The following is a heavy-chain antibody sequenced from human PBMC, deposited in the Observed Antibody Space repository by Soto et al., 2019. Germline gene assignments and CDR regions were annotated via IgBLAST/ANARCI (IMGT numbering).Heavy chain of an antibody. D-gene: IGHD3-22*01. CDR3: AGGGYYDSSGSRNYHYYGMEA. CDR2: ISPYDDNT. CDR1: GYTFTSYG. V-gene: IGHV1-18*01. Sequence: QVQLVQSGTEVKKPGASVKVSCKASGYTFTSYGISWVRQAPGQGLEWMGWISPYDDNTNYAQNLQGRVTMTTDTSTRTAYMELRSLRSDDTAVYYCAGGGYYDSSGSRNYHYYGMEAWGQGTTVTVS. J-gene: IGHJ6*02.